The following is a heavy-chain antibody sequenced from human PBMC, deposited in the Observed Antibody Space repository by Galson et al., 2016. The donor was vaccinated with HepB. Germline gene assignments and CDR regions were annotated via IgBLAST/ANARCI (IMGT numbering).Heavy chain of an antibody. Sequence: SLRLSCAASGFTFSNYGMHWVRQAPGKGLEWAAVMSVDGSNKYYADSVKGRFTISRDNFKNTLYLQMNSLRAEDTAVYYCAKDIGYCSGGTCPNDAFDIWGQGTMVTVSS. V-gene: IGHV3-30*18. CDR2: MSVDGSNK. CDR1: GFTFSNYG. J-gene: IGHJ3*02. D-gene: IGHD2-15*01. CDR3: AKDIGYCSGGTCPNDAFDI.